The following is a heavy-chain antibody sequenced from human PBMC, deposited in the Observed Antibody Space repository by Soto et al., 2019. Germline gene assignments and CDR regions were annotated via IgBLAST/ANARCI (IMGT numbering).Heavy chain of an antibody. Sequence: ASVKFSCKDSGYTFTSYGISWVRQAPGQGLDCMRWISAYNGNTNYAQKLQGRVTMTTDTSTSTAYMELRSLRSDDTAVYYCASGYSSGWAPPYYYGMDVWGQGTTVTVSS. CDR2: ISAYNGNT. CDR1: GYTFTSYG. CDR3: ASGYSSGWAPPYYYGMDV. V-gene: IGHV1-18*01. D-gene: IGHD6-19*01. J-gene: IGHJ6*02.